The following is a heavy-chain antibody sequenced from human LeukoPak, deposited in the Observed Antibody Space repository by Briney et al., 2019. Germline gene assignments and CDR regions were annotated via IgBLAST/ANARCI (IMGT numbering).Heavy chain of an antibody. Sequence: ASVKVSCKASGYTFTSYYMHWVRQAPGQGLEWMGIINPSGGSTSYAQKFQGRVTMTWDTSTSTVYMELSSLRSEDTALYYCAREGRWLQPTVPSYGMEVWGQGTTVTVSS. J-gene: IGHJ6*01. CDR2: INPSGGST. CDR1: GYTFTSYY. V-gene: IGHV1-46*01. CDR3: AREGRWLQPTVPSYGMEV. D-gene: IGHD5-24*01.